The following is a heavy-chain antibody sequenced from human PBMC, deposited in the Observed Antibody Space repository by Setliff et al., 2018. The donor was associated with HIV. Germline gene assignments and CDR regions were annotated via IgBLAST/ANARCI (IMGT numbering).Heavy chain of an antibody. Sequence: GGSLRLSCAASGFTFSNYWMSWVRQAPGKGLDWVGRTRNKANGYITEYGAPVQGRFTISRDNSKDSLSLQMNNLKAEDTAVYYCVRAAAGLDIWSQGIRVTVSS. CDR2: TRNKANGYIT. J-gene: IGHJ4*02. CDR1: GFTFSNYW. CDR3: VRAAAGLDI. V-gene: IGHV3-72*01.